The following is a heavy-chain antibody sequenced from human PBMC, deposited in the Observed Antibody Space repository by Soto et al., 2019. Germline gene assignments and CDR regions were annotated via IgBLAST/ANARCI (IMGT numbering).Heavy chain of an antibody. J-gene: IGHJ4*02. Sequence: QVQLVQSGAEVKKPGSSVKVSCKASGGTFSSYTISWVRQAPGQGLEWMGRIIPILGIANYAQKFQGRVTITADKSTSTAYMELSSLRSEDTAVYYCARGRMDATRGGGTPPDYWGQGTLVTVSS. V-gene: IGHV1-69*02. CDR1: GGTFSSYT. D-gene: IGHD2-15*01. CDR3: ARGRMDATRGGGTPPDY. CDR2: IIPILGIA.